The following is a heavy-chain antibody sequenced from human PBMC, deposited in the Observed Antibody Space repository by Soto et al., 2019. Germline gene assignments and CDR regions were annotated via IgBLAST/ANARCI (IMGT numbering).Heavy chain of an antibody. CDR3: AKARRIVVGAEFDP. Sequence: GGPLSLSWAASGFTFSNYAMSWVRQAPGKGLEWVSSISGSGGSTYYTDSVKGRFTISRDNSKNTLYLQMNSLRVEDTAVYFCAKARRIVVGAEFDPWGQGTLVTVSS. J-gene: IGHJ5*02. CDR2: ISGSGGST. CDR1: GFTFSNYA. D-gene: IGHD3-22*01. V-gene: IGHV3-23*01.